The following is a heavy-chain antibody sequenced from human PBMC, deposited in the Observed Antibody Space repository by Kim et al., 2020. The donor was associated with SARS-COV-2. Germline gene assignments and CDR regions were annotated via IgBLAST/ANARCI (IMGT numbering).Heavy chain of an antibody. D-gene: IGHD3-3*01. V-gene: IGHV5-51*01. CDR2: IYPGDSDT. Sequence: GESLKISCKGSGYSFTSYWIGWVRQMPGKGLEWMGIIYPGDSDTRYSPSFQGQVTISADKSISTAYLQWSSLKASDTAMYYCARAPVKLRFLEWFFDYWGQGTLVTVSS. CDR1: GYSFTSYW. CDR3: ARAPVKLRFLEWFFDY. J-gene: IGHJ4*02.